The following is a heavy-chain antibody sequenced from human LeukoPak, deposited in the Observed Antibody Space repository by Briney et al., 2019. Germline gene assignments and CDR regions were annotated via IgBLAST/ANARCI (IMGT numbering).Heavy chain of an antibody. D-gene: IGHD3-22*01. CDR2: IYTSGTT. V-gene: IGHV4-4*07. CDR3: ARDPSLFSGYFDY. J-gene: IGHJ4*02. Sequence: SETLSLTCTVSGASISGYYWSWIRQPAGKGLEWIGRIYTSGTTNYNPSLQSRVAMSVDTSKNQISLVLTSVTAADTAGYYCARDPSLFSGYFDYWGRGTLVTVSS. CDR1: GASISGYY.